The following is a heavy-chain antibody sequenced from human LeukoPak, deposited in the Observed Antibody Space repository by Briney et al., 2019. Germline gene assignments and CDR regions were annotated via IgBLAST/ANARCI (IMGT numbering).Heavy chain of an antibody. CDR1: GFTFRNYG. D-gene: IGHD6-19*01. Sequence: GGSLRLSCVASGFTFRNYGMHWVRQAPGKGLEWVAFKRYDGTNEDYADSVKGRFTISRDNSKNTVSLQMNSLRAEDTAVYYCARGADTGYSSDSWGQGTLVTVSS. CDR2: KRYDGTNE. CDR3: ARGADTGYSSDS. J-gene: IGHJ5*02. V-gene: IGHV3-30*02.